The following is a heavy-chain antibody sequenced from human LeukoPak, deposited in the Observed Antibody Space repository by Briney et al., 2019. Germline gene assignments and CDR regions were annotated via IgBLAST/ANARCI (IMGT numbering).Heavy chain of an antibody. CDR1: GFTFDDYA. V-gene: IGHV3-9*01. D-gene: IGHD1/OR15-1a*01. Sequence: GRSLRLSCAASGFTFDDYAMHWVRQAPGKGLEWVSGISWNSGSIGYADSVKGRFTISRDNAKNTLYLQMNSLRAEDTAVYYCACMEQKWGQGTLVTVSS. CDR2: ISWNSGSI. CDR3: ACMEQK. J-gene: IGHJ4*02.